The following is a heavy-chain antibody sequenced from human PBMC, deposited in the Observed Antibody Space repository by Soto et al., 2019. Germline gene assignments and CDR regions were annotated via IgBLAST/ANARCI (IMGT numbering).Heavy chain of an antibody. Sequence: GGSLRLSCAASGFTFSDYAMTWVRQAPGKGLEWVSSIFTTSAYIFYADSVKGRFTVSRDNAKNLLYLQMDSLRAEDTAVYYCARPVMISGVVTRGSYMDVWGKGTTVTVSS. V-gene: IGHV3-21*06. D-gene: IGHD3-3*01. CDR1: GFTFSDYA. CDR3: ARPVMISGVVTRGSYMDV. CDR2: IFTTSAYI. J-gene: IGHJ6*03.